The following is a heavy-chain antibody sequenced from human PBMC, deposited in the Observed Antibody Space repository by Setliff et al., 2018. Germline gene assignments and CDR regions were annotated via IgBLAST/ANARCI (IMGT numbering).Heavy chain of an antibody. J-gene: IGHJ4*02. CDR2: IDNDGTIT. CDR3: VRDSPYCVNGVCRGY. Sequence: PGGSLRLSCAASGYIFSSYWMHWVRQVPGKGLVWVSRIDNDGTITDYADSVRGRFTISRDNAKNTLVLHRNSLRAEDTAVYYCVRDSPYCVNGVCRGYWGQGTQVTVSS. CDR1: GYIFSSYW. V-gene: IGHV3-74*01. D-gene: IGHD2-21*01.